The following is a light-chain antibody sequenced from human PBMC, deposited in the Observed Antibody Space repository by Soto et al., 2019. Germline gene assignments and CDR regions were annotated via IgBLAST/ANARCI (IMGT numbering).Light chain of an antibody. V-gene: IGKV3-20*01. CDR3: QHYSGSSPRFT. Sequence: EIVLTQSPGTLSLSPGERATLACRASQSIRNTFLAWYQQKPGQAPRRLIYGASTRATGIPDRFSGSGSGRDFTLTISRLEREDFAVYYCQHYSGSSPRFTFGPGTKVDIK. J-gene: IGKJ3*01. CDR2: GAS. CDR1: QSIRNTF.